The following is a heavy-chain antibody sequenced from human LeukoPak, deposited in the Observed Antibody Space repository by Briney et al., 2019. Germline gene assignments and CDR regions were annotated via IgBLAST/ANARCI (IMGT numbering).Heavy chain of an antibody. J-gene: IGHJ5*02. CDR3: ARRGGILWFGESWNNWFDP. Sequence: TSETLSLTCAVYGGSFSGYYWSWIRQPPGKGLEWIGEINHSGSTNYNPSLKSRVTISVDTSKNQFSLKLSSVTAADTAVYYCARRGGILWFGESWNNWFDPWGQGTLVTVSS. CDR2: INHSGST. CDR1: GGSFSGYY. V-gene: IGHV4-34*01. D-gene: IGHD3-10*01.